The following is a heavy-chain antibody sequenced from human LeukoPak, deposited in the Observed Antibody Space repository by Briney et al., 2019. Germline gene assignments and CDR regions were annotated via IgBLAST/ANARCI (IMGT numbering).Heavy chain of an antibody. Sequence: GGSLRLSCAASGFTVSSNYMSWVRQAPGKGLEWVSDIYSGGSTYYADSAKGRFTISRDNSKNTLYLQMNSLRAEDTAVYYCARVSCGGDCSHMDVWGKGTTVTVSS. CDR3: ARVSCGGDCSHMDV. J-gene: IGHJ6*03. CDR1: GFTVSSNY. CDR2: IYSGGST. V-gene: IGHV3-53*01. D-gene: IGHD2-21*02.